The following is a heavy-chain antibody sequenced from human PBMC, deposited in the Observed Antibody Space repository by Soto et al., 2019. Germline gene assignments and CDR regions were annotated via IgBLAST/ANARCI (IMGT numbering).Heavy chain of an antibody. CDR1: VFTFSNAS. V-gene: IGHV3-15*01. J-gene: IGHJ4*02. CDR3: TTVNLYKYDSSGHYY. CDR2: LNQKADGGTA. D-gene: IGHD3-22*01. Sequence: GRSLSLTCAASVFTFSNASVNWVRQDPRKGLEWVGRLNQKADGGTADHAAPVKGRFTISRDDSENTLYLQMNSLKTEDPAVDYCTTVNLYKYDSSGHYYWGQGTLVRVSS.